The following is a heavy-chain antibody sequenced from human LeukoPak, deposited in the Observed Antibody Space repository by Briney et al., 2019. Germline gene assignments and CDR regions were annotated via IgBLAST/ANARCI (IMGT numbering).Heavy chain of an antibody. V-gene: IGHV4-4*07. CDR3: ARASRRNYYDSSGYYYDY. CDR1: GGSISSYY. Sequence: SETLSLTCTVSGGSISSYYWSWIRQPAGKGLEWIGRLYTSGSANYNPSLKSRVTMSGDTSKNQFSLRLRSVTAADTAIYYCARASRRNYYDSSGYYYDYWGQGTLVTVSS. D-gene: IGHD3-22*01. CDR2: LYTSGSA. J-gene: IGHJ4*02.